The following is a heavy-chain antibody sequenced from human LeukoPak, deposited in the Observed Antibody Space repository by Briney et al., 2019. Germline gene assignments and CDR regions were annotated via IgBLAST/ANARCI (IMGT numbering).Heavy chain of an antibody. D-gene: IGHD3-22*01. J-gene: IGHJ6*03. V-gene: IGHV4-39*02. Sequence: KPSETLSLTCTVSGVSISNTVYYWGWIRQAPGKGLEWIGTSFDCGNSYYNPSLKSRVTMSVHGSQNHFSLTLASAPAADTAVYYRATPSGYRNYHCYYIDVWGKGTTVTVSS. CDR3: ATPSGYRNYHCYYIDV. CDR1: GVSISNTVYY. CDR2: SFDCGNS.